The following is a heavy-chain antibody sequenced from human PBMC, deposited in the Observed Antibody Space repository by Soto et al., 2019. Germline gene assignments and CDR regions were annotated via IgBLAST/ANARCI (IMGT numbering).Heavy chain of an antibody. CDR2: ISYSGNTI. V-gene: IGHV3-11*01. CDR3: AKDFGSYTSSPAWGYGMDV. Sequence: GGSLRLSCAASGFTFSDYYMSWIRQAPGKGLEWVSYISYSGNTIYYADSVKGRFTISRGNAKNSLYLQLNSLRAEDTAIYYCAKDFGSYTSSPAWGYGMDVWGQGTTVTVSS. D-gene: IGHD6-13*01. CDR1: GFTFSDYY. J-gene: IGHJ6*02.